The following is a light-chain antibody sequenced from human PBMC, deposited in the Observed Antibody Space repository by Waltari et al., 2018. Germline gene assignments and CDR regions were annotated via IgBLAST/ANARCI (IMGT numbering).Light chain of an antibody. J-gene: IGLJ2*01. Sequence: SPGQSITISCTGTSSDVGGYNSVSWYQHLPGKAPKLMIFEVSNRPSGISNRFSGSKSGNTASLTISGLQAEDEADYYCTSFASGSTVLFGVGTKLTVL. V-gene: IGLV2-14*01. CDR3: TSFASGSTVL. CDR2: EVS. CDR1: SSDVGGYNS.